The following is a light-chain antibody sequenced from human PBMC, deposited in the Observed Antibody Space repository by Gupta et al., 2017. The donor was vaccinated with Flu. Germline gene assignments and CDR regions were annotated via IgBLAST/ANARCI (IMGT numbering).Light chain of an antibody. CDR1: SSNVGSSNR. V-gene: IGLV2-11*01. Sequence: QSAPTQPRSVSGSPGQSVTISCAGTSSNVGSSNRVSWYQQRPGKAPKLILYEVTERLSGVPDRFSGSKSGNTASLTISGLQADDEADYYCSSHSGRVTWVFGTGTTVTVL. CDR2: EVT. J-gene: IGLJ1*01. CDR3: SSHSGRVTWV.